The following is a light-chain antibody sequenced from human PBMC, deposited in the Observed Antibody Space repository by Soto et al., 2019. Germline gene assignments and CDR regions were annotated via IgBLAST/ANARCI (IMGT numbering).Light chain of an antibody. Sequence: QSVLTQPPSVSGAPGQRVTISCTGSSSNIGGGYDVHWYQQTPGTAPKLLIYGDSNRPSGVPARFSASKSGTSASLAIAGLQAEDEADYYCQSYDSSLSGSKVFGGGTKLTVL. CDR1: SSNIGGGYD. CDR3: QSYDSSLSGSKV. V-gene: IGLV1-40*01. CDR2: GDS. J-gene: IGLJ2*01.